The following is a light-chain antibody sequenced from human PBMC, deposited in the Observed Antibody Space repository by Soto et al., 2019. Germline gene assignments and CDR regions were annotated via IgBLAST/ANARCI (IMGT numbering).Light chain of an antibody. Sequence: EIVLTQSPGTLSLSPGERATLSCRASQSVSSSYLAWYQQKPGQAPRLLIYGASSRATGLPDRFSGSGSGTDFTITISRLEPEDFAVYYCQQYGSSPQTFGQGTKVEIK. V-gene: IGKV3-20*01. J-gene: IGKJ1*01. CDR3: QQYGSSPQT. CDR1: QSVSSSY. CDR2: GAS.